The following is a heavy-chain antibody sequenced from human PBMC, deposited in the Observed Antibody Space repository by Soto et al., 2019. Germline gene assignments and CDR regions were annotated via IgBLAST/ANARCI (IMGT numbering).Heavy chain of an antibody. J-gene: IGHJ6*02. CDR1: GFTFSSYS. V-gene: IGHV3-48*01. CDR3: AKGAGYCSGGSCYSPLDV. D-gene: IGHD2-15*01. Sequence: GGSLRLSCAASGFTFSSYSMNWVRQAPGKGLEWVSYINSSSGTTYYADSVKGRFTISRDNSKNPLYLQMNSLRAEDTAIYYCAKGAGYCSGGSCYSPLDVWGQGTTVTVSS. CDR2: INSSSGTT.